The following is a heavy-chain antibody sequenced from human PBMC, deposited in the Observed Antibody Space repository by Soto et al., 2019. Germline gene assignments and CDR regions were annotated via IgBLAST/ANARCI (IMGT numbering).Heavy chain of an antibody. CDR3: AREKCSSNNCYLVGYYGLDV. D-gene: IGHD2-2*01. CDR1: GFNFTDYN. V-gene: IGHV3-21*01. CDR2: ISSTGRYI. Sequence: TRGSLRLSCAGSGFNFTDYNINCGRHAPVKWREWVSSISSTGRYIYYGDSVRGRITVSRDNGKNSLFLQMNNLGAEDTAVYYCAREKCSSNNCYLVGYYGLDVWGQGTTVTVSS. J-gene: IGHJ6*02.